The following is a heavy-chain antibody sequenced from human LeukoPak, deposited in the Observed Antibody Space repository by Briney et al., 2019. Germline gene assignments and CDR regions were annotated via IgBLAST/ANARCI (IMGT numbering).Heavy chain of an antibody. D-gene: IGHD3-22*01. CDR3: ATSQYYYDSSGYYTGLMAFDI. V-gene: IGHV1-24*01. CDR1: GYTLTELS. Sequence: ASVKVSCKVSGYTLTELSMHWVRQAPGKGLEWMGGFDPEDGETIYAQKFQGRVTMTEDTSTDTAYMELSSLRSEDTAVYYCATSQYYYDSSGYYTGLMAFDIWGQGTMVTVSS. CDR2: FDPEDGET. J-gene: IGHJ3*02.